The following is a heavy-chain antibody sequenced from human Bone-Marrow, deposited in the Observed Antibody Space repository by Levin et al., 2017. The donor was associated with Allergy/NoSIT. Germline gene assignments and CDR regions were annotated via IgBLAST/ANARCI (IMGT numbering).Heavy chain of an antibody. J-gene: IGHJ4*02. CDR3: ARDLYYDFWSGYYTGTGFDY. CDR1: GFTFSSYW. CDR2: IKQDGSEK. D-gene: IGHD3-3*01. V-gene: IGHV3-7*03. Sequence: VGSLRLSCAASGFTFSSYWMSWVRQAPGKGLEWVANIKQDGSEKYYVDSVKGRFTISRDNAKNSLYLQMNSLRAEDTAVYYCARDLYYDFWSGYYTGTGFDYWGQGTLVTVSS.